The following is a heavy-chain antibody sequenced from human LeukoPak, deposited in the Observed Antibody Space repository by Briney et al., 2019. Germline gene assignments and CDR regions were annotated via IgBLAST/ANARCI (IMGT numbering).Heavy chain of an antibody. CDR3: ARVRDILTGYYNYMDV. Sequence: ASVKVSCKASGYTFSSYGISWVRQAPGQGLEWMGWISADNGNTNYARKLQGRVTMTTDTSTSTAYMELRSLRSDDTAVYYCARVRDILTGYYNYMDVWGKGTTVTVSS. CDR2: ISADNGNT. V-gene: IGHV1-18*01. CDR1: GYTFSSYG. D-gene: IGHD3-9*01. J-gene: IGHJ6*03.